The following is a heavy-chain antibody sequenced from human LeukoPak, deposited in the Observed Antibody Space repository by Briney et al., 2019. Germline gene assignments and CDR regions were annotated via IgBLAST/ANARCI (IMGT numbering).Heavy chain of an antibody. V-gene: IGHV3-23*01. CDR1: EFAFSSYA. CDR3: AKFRVAVITGKDLFYDY. CDR2: ISARGDST. Sequence: GGSLRLSCAVSEFAFSSYAMTWVRQAPGKGLEWVSVISARGDSTKYADSVKGRFTVSRDNTKNTLYLQMNSLRVDDTAVYYCAKFRVAVITGKDLFYDYWGQGTLVTVSS. J-gene: IGHJ4*02. D-gene: IGHD3-22*01.